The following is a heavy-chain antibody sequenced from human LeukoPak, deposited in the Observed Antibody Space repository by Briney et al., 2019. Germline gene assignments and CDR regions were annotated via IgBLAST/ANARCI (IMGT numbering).Heavy chain of an antibody. CDR3: ARDVLAAAGTSGFVDY. Sequence: PSETLSLTCTVSGGSISSYYWGWIRQPPGKGLEWIGSIYYSGSTYYNPSLKSRVTISVDTSKNQFSLKLSSVTAADTAVYYCARDVLAAAGTSGFVDYWGQGTLVTVSS. CDR1: GGSISSYY. CDR2: IYYSGST. D-gene: IGHD6-13*01. J-gene: IGHJ4*02. V-gene: IGHV4-39*07.